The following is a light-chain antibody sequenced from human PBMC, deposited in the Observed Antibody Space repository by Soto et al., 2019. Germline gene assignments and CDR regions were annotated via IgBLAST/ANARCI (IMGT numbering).Light chain of an antibody. J-gene: IGKJ2*01. CDR3: QQDGSSPMYT. Sequence: EIVLTQSPGTLSLSPGERATLSCRASQSVSSSYLAWSQQKPGQAPRPPIYGASSRAAGIPDRFSGSGSGTDVTLTISRLEPEDFAVYYCQQDGSSPMYTFGQGTKLEI. CDR2: GAS. V-gene: IGKV3-20*01. CDR1: QSVSSSY.